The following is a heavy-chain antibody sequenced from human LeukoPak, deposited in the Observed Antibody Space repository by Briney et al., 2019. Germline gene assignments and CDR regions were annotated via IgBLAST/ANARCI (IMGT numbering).Heavy chain of an antibody. CDR3: ATGPVDTAMAFDY. J-gene: IGHJ4*02. D-gene: IGHD5-18*01. V-gene: IGHV4-34*01. CDR1: GGSFSGYY. Sequence: SETLTLTCAVSGGSFSGYYWSWIRQPPGKGLEWIGEINHSGSTNYNPSLKRRVTISVDTSKNQFSLKLSSVTAAETAVYYWATGPVDTAMAFDYWGQGTLVTVSS. CDR2: INHSGST.